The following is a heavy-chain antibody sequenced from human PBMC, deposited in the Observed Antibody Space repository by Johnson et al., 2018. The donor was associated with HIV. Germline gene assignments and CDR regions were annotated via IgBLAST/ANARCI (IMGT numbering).Heavy chain of an antibody. J-gene: IGHJ3*02. V-gene: IGHV3-74*01. D-gene: IGHD6-13*01. Sequence: VQLVESGGGLVQPGGSLRLSCAASGFTFSSSWIHWVRQAPGKGLVWVSRSNSDGSRTNYADSVKGRFTISRDNSKNTLYLQMNSLRVEDTAVYYCTTDWYSSSWYGALDAFDIWGQGTMVTVSS. CDR3: TTDWYSSSWYGALDAFDI. CDR1: GFTFSSSW. CDR2: SNSDGSRT.